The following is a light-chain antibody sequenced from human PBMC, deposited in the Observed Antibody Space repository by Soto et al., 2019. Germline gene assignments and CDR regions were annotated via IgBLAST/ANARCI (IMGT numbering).Light chain of an antibody. Sequence: FVVTQSPDTLSLSPGETATLSCRASQSVSSSVAWYQHKPGQSPRLVVYSGYKRSPGVPARFSGSGSGTDFTLTISSLERDDFAIYYCQQRDSWLRVFGPGTKVEVK. J-gene: IGKJ1*01. CDR2: SGY. CDR3: QQRDSWLRV. V-gene: IGKV3-11*01. CDR1: QSVSSS.